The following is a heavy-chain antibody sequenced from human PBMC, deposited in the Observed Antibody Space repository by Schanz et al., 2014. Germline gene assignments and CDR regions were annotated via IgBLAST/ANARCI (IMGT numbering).Heavy chain of an antibody. D-gene: IGHD3-10*01. CDR1: GYTFTGYY. CDR3: ARHRFGVFYYGLDV. V-gene: IGHV1-18*04. Sequence: QVQLVQSGAEVKKPGASVKVSCKASGYTFTGYYMHWVRQAPGQGLEWMGWISDYNGKTNYAQKFQDRVIMSTDRSSSTAYLELRSLTSDDSAIYYCARHRFGVFYYGLDVWGQGTTILVSS. CDR2: ISDYNGKT. J-gene: IGHJ6*02.